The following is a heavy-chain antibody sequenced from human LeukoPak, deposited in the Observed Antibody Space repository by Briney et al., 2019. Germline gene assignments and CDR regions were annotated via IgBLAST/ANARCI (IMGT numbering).Heavy chain of an antibody. V-gene: IGHV1-2*02. D-gene: IGHD2-8*01. CDR2: INPNSGGT. J-gene: IGHJ4*02. Sequence: ASVKVSCKESGYTFTSYYMHWVRQAPGQGLEWMGWINPNSGGTNYAQKFQGRVTMTRDTSISTAYMELSRLRSDDTAVYYCARAEEDIVLMVYAMGYWGQGTLVTVSS. CDR3: ARAEEDIVLMVYAMGY. CDR1: GYTFTSYY.